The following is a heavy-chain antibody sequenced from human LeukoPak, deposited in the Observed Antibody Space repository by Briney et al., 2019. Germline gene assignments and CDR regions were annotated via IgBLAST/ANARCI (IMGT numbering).Heavy chain of an antibody. J-gene: IGHJ4*02. CDR1: GYSFSMYW. Sequence: GESLKISCQGSGYSFSMYWSAWVRQMPGKGLEWMGIIYPGDSDTRYSPSFQGQVAISADKSISTAYLQWSSLKASDTAVYFCARQDGDGLYYFDNWGQGTLVTVSS. V-gene: IGHV5-51*01. CDR3: ARQDGDGLYYFDN. CDR2: IYPGDSDT. D-gene: IGHD4-17*01.